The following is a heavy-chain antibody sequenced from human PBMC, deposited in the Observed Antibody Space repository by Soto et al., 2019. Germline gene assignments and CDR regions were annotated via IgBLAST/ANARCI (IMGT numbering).Heavy chain of an antibody. J-gene: IGHJ4*02. V-gene: IGHV4-59*01. CDR2: IYYSGST. CDR1: GGSISSYY. D-gene: IGHD1-26*01. CDR3: ARVGDGYYLYYFDY. Sequence: SETLSLTCTVSGGSISSYYWSWIRQTPGKGLEWIGYIYYSGSTNYNPSLKSRVTISVDTSKNQFSLKLSSVTAADTAVYYCARVGDGYYLYYFDYWGQGTLVTVSS.